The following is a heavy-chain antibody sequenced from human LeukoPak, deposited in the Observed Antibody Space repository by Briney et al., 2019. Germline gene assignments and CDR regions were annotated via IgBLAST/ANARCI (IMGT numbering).Heavy chain of an antibody. CDR2: IYYSGST. Sequence: PSETLCLTCTVSGVSISSYYWSWIRQPPGKGLEWVGYIYYSGSTNYNPSLKSRVTISVATSKNQFSLKLSSATAADTAVYYCASVYDFWSGYYSINWFDPWGQGTLVTVSS. V-gene: IGHV4-59*01. CDR3: ASVYDFWSGYYSINWFDP. D-gene: IGHD3-3*01. CDR1: GVSISSYY. J-gene: IGHJ5*02.